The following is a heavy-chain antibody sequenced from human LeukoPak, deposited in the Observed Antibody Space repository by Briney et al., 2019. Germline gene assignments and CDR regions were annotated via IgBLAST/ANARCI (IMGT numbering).Heavy chain of an antibody. V-gene: IGHV1-8*01. D-gene: IGHD6-13*01. J-gene: IGHJ4*02. CDR3: AREGGGGIAAAATSDY. CDR1: GYTFTSYD. Sequence: GASVKVSCKASGYTFTSYDINWVRQATGQGLEWMGWMNPNSGNTGYAQKFQGRVTMTRNTSISTAYMELGSLRSEDTAVYYCAREGGGGIAAAATSDYWGQGTLVTVSS. CDR2: MNPNSGNT.